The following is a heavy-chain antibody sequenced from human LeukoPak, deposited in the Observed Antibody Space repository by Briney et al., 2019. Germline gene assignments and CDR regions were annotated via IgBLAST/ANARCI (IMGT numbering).Heavy chain of an antibody. D-gene: IGHD5-18*01. J-gene: IGHJ4*02. V-gene: IGHV3-23*01. CDR3: AKDHAAMVISLQND. CDR1: GFTFSSYG. Sequence: GGSLRLSCAASGFTFSSYGMSWVRQAPGKGLEWVSAISGSGGSTYYADSVKGRFTISRDNSKNTLYLQMNSLRAEDTAVYYCAKDHAAMVISLQNDWGQGTLVTVSS. CDR2: ISGSGGST.